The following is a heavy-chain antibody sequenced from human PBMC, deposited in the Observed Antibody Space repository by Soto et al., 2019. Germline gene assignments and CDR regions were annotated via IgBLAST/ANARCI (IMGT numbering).Heavy chain of an antibody. CDR2: ITSGSSYI. CDR1: GFTFSSYS. J-gene: IGHJ4*02. D-gene: IGHD3-22*01. V-gene: IGHV3-21*01. Sequence: EVQLVESGGGLVKPGGSLRLSCAASGFTFSSYSMNWVRQAPGKGLEWVSSITSGSSYIYYADSVKGRFTISRDNAKNSLYLQMNSLRAEDTAVYYCARARGSGYYYGLDYWGQGTLVIVSS. CDR3: ARARGSGYYYGLDY.